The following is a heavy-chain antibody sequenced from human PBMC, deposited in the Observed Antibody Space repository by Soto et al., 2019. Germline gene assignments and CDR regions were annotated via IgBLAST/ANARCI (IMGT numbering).Heavy chain of an antibody. CDR1: GFTFSSYG. CDR3: AKLCFSVGDLRYDFWSGYSHGAFDI. J-gene: IGHJ3*02. CDR2: ISYDGSNK. D-gene: IGHD3-3*01. V-gene: IGHV3-30*18. Sequence: QVQLVESGGGVVQPGRSLRLSCAASGFTFSSYGMHWVRQAPGKGLEWVAVISYDGSNKYYADSVKGRFTISRDNSKNTLYLQMNSLRAEDTAVYYCAKLCFSVGDLRYDFWSGYSHGAFDIWGQGTMVTVSS.